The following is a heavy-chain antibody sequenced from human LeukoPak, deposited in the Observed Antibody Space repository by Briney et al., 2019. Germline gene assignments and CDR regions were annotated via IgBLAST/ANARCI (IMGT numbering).Heavy chain of an antibody. CDR3: ARDSVL. Sequence: RRSLRLSCAASGFTSSSYSINCVRQAPGKGLEWVSSISSSSSYIYYADSVKGRFTISRNNAKNSLYLQMNSLRAEDTAVYYCARDSVLWGQGTLVTVSS. J-gene: IGHJ4*02. CDR1: GFTSSSYS. V-gene: IGHV3-21*01. CDR2: ISSSSSYI. D-gene: IGHD3-10*02.